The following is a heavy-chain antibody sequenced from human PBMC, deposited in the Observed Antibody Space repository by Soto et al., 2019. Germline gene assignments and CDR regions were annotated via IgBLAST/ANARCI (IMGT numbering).Heavy chain of an antibody. D-gene: IGHD3-9*01. CDR3: ARALRAAKAKYFVSARWFDP. CDR2: IYYSGST. V-gene: IGHV4-59*01. CDR1: GGSISSYY. J-gene: IGHJ5*02. Sequence: SETLSLTCTVSGGSISSYYWSWIRQPPGKGLEWIGYIYYSGSTNYNPSLKSRVTISVDTSKNQFSLKLSSVTAADTAVYYCARALRAAKAKYFVSARWFDPWDQGTLVTVSS.